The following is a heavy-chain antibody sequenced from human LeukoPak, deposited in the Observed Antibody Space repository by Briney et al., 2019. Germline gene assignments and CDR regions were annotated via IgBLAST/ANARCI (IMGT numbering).Heavy chain of an antibody. Sequence: PSETLSLTCAIYGGSFSGYYWSWIRQPPGKGLEWIGEINQSGITNYNPSLKSRVTISVDTSKNQFSLRLTSVTAADTAVYYCATDQVFYGDSRGYWGQGTLVTVSS. V-gene: IGHV4-34*01. D-gene: IGHD4-17*01. CDR1: GGSFSGYY. CDR3: ATDQVFYGDSRGY. CDR2: INQSGIT. J-gene: IGHJ4*02.